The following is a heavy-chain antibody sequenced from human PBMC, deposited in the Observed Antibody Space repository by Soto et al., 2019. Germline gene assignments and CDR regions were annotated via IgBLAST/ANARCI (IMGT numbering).Heavy chain of an antibody. CDR3: ARGRRYCTTTSCYPPALFPYGMDV. CDR2: INPDSDNT. Sequence: ASVKVSCKTSGYTFTNYDINWVRQAAGQELEWMGWINPDSDNTGYAQKFQGRVTMTRDTSISTAYMELNSLRSEDTAVYYCARGRRYCTTTSCYPPALFPYGMDVWGQGTTVTVSS. CDR1: GYTFTNYD. D-gene: IGHD2-2*01. J-gene: IGHJ6*02. V-gene: IGHV1-8*01.